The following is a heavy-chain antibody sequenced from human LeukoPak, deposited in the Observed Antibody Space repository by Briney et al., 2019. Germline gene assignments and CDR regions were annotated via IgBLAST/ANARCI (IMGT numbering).Heavy chain of an antibody. V-gene: IGHV1-2*02. D-gene: IGHD5-24*01. CDR1: GYTFTGYY. J-gene: IGHJ3*02. CDR3: ARVPPPISLAAFDI. CDR2: INPNSGGT. Sequence: ASVKVSCKASGYTFTGYYMHWVRQAPGQGLEWMGWINPNSGGTNYAQKFQGRVTMTRDTSISTAYMELSRLRSDDTAVYYCARVPPPISLAAFDIWGQGTMVTVSS.